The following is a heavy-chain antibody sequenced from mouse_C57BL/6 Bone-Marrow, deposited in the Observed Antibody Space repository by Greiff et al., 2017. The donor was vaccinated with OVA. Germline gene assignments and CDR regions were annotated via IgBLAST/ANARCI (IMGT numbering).Heavy chain of an antibody. V-gene: IGHV14-4*01. CDR3: TILRDDWYLGV. J-gene: IGHJ1*03. Sequence: EVQLQQSGAELVRPGASVKMSCTASGYNFNDDYMHWVKQRPEQGLEWIGGIDPENGDTDYATKFQGKATITADTSSNTAYLQLSSLTSEDSAVYYCTILRDDWYLGVRGTGATVTVSS. CDR1: GYNFNDDY. CDR2: IDPENGDT.